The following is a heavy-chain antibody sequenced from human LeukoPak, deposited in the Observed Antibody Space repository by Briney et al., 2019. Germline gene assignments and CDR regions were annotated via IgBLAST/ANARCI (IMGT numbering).Heavy chain of an antibody. CDR2: VYYSGSS. CDR3: ARGGGGGITFDY. Sequence: SETLSLTCTVSGDSITSNSFYWGWIRQPPGKGLEWIGSVYYSGSSYSNPSLKSRVTISVDTPKNQFSLKLSSVTAADTAVYYCARGGGGGITFDYWGQGTLVTVSS. J-gene: IGHJ4*02. CDR1: GDSITSNSFY. V-gene: IGHV4-39*07. D-gene: IGHD3-16*01.